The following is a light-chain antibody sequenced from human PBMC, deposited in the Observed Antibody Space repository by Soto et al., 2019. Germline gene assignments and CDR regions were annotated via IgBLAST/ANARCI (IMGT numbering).Light chain of an antibody. CDR2: WAS. J-gene: IGKJ1*01. CDR3: QQHYTTPWT. CDR1: QSVLYSSNSKNY. V-gene: IGKV4-1*01. Sequence: DIVMTQSPESLAVPLGERATIKCNSSQSVLYSSNSKNYLAWHQQKPGQPPKMLIYWASTRKSGVPDRFSGSGSGTDFTLTISSLQAEDVAVYYCQQHYTTPWTFGQGTRVELK.